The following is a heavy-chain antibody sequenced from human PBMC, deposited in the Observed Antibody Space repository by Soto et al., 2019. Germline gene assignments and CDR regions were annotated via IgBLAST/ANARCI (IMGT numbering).Heavy chain of an antibody. V-gene: IGHV5-10-1*01. Sequence: GESLKISCKGSGYRFTSYWISWVRQMPGKGLEWMGRIDPSDSYTNYSPSFQGHVTISADKSISTAYLQWSSLKASDTAIYYCARHGYSSIDFWGQGTLVTVSS. CDR1: GYRFTSYW. CDR3: ARHGYSSIDF. D-gene: IGHD6-13*01. CDR2: IDPSDSYT. J-gene: IGHJ4*02.